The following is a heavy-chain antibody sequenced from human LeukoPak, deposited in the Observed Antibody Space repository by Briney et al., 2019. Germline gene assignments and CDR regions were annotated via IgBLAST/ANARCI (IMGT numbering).Heavy chain of an antibody. CDR2: INHSGST. Sequence: SETLSLTCAVYGRSFSGYYWSWIRQPPGKGLEWIGEINHSGSTNYNPSLKSRVTISVDTSKNQFSLKLSSVTAADTAVYYCARGRGVWGSYRYTFNWFDPWGQGTLVTVSS. CDR1: GRSFSGYY. CDR3: ARGRGVWGSYRYTFNWFDP. D-gene: IGHD3-16*02. J-gene: IGHJ5*02. V-gene: IGHV4-34*01.